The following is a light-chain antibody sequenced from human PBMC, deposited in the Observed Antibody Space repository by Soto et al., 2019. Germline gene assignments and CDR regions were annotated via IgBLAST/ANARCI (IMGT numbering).Light chain of an antibody. V-gene: IGLV1-40*01. CDR1: SSNIGAGYD. Sequence: QSVLTQPPSVSGAPGQRVTISCTGSSSNIGAGYDVHWYQQLPGTVPKLLIYGNTNRPSGVPDRFSGSKSGTSASLAISRLQAEDEADYFCQSYDSSLSGSVFGGGTKVTVL. CDR3: QSYDSSLSGSV. CDR2: GNT. J-gene: IGLJ3*02.